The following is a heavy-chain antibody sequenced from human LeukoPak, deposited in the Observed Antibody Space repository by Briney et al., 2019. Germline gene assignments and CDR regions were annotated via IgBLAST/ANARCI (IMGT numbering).Heavy chain of an antibody. J-gene: IGHJ4*02. CDR3: ETTRRYSNGCFDY. Sequence: SETLSLTCPVSGASISTSGYYWGWIRQPPGKGLEWIGSIYYSGSTYFNPSLKSRATISVDRSTNQFSLKLSSVTPADTAVYYCETTRRYSNGCFDYWGQGTLVTVSP. CDR2: IYYSGST. D-gene: IGHD5-18*01. V-gene: IGHV4-39*01. CDR1: GASISTSGYY.